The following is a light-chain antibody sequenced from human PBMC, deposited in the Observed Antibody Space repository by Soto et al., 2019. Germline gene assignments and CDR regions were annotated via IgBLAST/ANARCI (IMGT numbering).Light chain of an antibody. CDR3: GSYTSSSNYV. CDR1: IHYDF. Sequence: LTHPASVSWSPGQSITISCTGYIHYDFVSWYQQHPGTAPKLVIYEVSNRPSGTSDRFSGSKSGHTASLTISGLQTEDEAVYYCGSYTSSSNYVFGTGTKVTVL. J-gene: IGLJ1*01. V-gene: IGLV2-14*01. CDR2: EVS.